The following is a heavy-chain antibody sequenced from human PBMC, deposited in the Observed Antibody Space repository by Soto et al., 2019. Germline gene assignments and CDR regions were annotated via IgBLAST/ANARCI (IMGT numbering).Heavy chain of an antibody. J-gene: IGHJ6*02. D-gene: IGHD3-16*01. CDR2: ISSSSSYI. CDR3: ARGAVMDYGMDV. CDR1: GFTFISYS. Sequence: LRLSCAASGFTFISYSMNCVRQAPGKGLEWVSSISSSSSYIYYADSVKGRFTISRHNAKNSLYLQMNSLRVEYTAVYYCARGAVMDYGMDVWGQGTTVTVSS. V-gene: IGHV3-21*01.